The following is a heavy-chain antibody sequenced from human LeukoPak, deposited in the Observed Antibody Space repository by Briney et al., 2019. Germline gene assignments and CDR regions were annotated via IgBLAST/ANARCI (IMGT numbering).Heavy chain of an antibody. CDR2: ISGSGGST. Sequence: GGSLRLSCAASGFTFSSYAMSWVRQAPGKGLEWVSAISGSGGSTYYADSVKGRFTISRDNSKNTLYLQMNSLRDEDTAVYYCAKGGGCIVGGTCSLSYYYGMDVWGQGTTVTVSS. V-gene: IGHV3-23*01. CDR1: GFTFSSYA. D-gene: IGHD1-26*01. CDR3: AKGGGCIVGGTCSLSYYYGMDV. J-gene: IGHJ6*02.